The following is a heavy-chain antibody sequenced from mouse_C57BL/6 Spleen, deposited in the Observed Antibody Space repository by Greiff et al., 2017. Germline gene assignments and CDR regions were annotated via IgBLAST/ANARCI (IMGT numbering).Heavy chain of an antibody. CDR1: GYTFTDYE. CDR3: TKWDYYGSLDY. D-gene: IGHD1-1*01. CDR2: IDPETGGT. J-gene: IGHJ2*01. V-gene: IGHV1-15*01. Sequence: QVQLKESGAELVRPGASVTLSCKASGYTFTDYEMHWVKQTPVHGLEWIGAIDPETGGTAHNQKFKGKAILTADKSSSTAYMELRSLTSEDSAVYYCTKWDYYGSLDYWGQGTTLTVSS.